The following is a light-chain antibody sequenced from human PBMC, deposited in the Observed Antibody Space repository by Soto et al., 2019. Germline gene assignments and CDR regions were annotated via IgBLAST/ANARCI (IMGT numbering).Light chain of an antibody. CDR3: QQYNSYPLP. V-gene: IGKV1D-16*01. J-gene: IGKJ4*01. Sequence: IQVTQSLYALSGSVGDRDTITCRACEGISSRFAWYRQKPCKVPNPLISAASSLQSGLPSRFPGSRSGTDFTLTISRLQPEDFATYHCQQYNSYPLPFGGGPKV. CDR1: EGISSR. CDR2: AAS.